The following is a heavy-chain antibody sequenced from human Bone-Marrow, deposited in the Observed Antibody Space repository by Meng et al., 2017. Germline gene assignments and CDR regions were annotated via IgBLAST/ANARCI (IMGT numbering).Heavy chain of an antibody. J-gene: IGHJ4*02. V-gene: IGHV1-2*06. CDR2: INPKSGDT. CDR3: ARDEDISAAGKLFGDY. CDR1: GYNFPDYY. Sequence: QVQVVQSGAEVKKPGASVKVSCKPSGYNFPDYYIHWVRRAPGQGLEWMGRINPKSGDTHYAQRFQGRVTMTGDTSISTAYMELSGLRSDDTAMYYCARDEDISAAGKLFGDYWGQGTLVTVSS. D-gene: IGHD6-13*01.